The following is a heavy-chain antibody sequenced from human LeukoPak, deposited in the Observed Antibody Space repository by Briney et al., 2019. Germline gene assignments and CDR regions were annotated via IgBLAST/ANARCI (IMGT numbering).Heavy chain of an antibody. D-gene: IGHD3-22*01. CDR3: ARGSPTEGGYHDY. CDR1: GGSFSGYY. V-gene: IGHV4-34*01. CDR2: INHSGST. J-gene: IGHJ4*02. Sequence: KPSETLSLTCAVYGGSFSGYYWSWIRQPPGKGLEWIGEINHSGSTNYNPSLKSRVTISVDTSKNQFSLKLSSVTAADTAVYYCARGSPTEGGYHDYWGQGTLVTVSS.